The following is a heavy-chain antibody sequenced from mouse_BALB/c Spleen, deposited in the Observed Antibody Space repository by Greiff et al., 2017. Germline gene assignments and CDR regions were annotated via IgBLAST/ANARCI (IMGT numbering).Heavy chain of an antibody. D-gene: IGHD2-1*01. Sequence: VQLQQSGAELMKPGASVKISCKATGYTFSSYWIEWVKQRPGHGLEWIGEILPGSGSTNYNEKFKGKATFTADTSSNTAYMQLSSLTSEDSAVYYCARGGGNYAYYYAMDYWGQGTSVTVSS. V-gene: IGHV1-9*01. CDR2: ILPGSGST. CDR1: GYTFSSYW. CDR3: ARGGGNYAYYYAMDY. J-gene: IGHJ4*01.